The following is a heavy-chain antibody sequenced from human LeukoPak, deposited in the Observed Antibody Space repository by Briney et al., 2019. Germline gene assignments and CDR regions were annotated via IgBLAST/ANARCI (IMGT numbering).Heavy chain of an antibody. CDR1: GDSVSSNSAA. Sequence: SQTLSLTCAVSGDSVSSNSAAWNWIRQSPSRGLEWLGRTYYRSKLYNDYAVSVKIRITINPDTSKNQFSLQLNSVAPEDTAVYYCARVSRDPIVVVPAATVGMDVWGQGTTVTVSS. CDR2: TYYRSKLYN. V-gene: IGHV6-1*01. J-gene: IGHJ6*02. D-gene: IGHD2-2*01. CDR3: ARVSRDPIVVVPAATVGMDV.